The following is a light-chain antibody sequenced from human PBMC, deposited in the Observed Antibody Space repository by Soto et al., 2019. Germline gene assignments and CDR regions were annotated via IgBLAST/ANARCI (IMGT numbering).Light chain of an antibody. CDR3: AAWDDSLHGPV. J-gene: IGLJ3*02. CDR1: SSNIGINT. CDR2: NNN. V-gene: IGLV1-44*01. Sequence: QLVLTQPPSASGTPGQRVTISCSGSSSNIGINTVSWYQQLPGTAPKRLIYNNNERPSGVSDRFSGSKSGTSASLAISGLQSADEADYYCAAWDDSLHGPVFGGGTQLTVL.